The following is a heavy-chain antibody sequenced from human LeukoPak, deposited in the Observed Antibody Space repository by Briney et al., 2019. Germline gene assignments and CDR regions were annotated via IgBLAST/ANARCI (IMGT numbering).Heavy chain of an antibody. D-gene: IGHD2-2*01. CDR3: ARVEKYQVHQLLPYLLFDY. J-gene: IGHJ4*02. Sequence: PSETLSLTCAVYGGSFSGYYWNWIRQPPGKGLEWIGEINNSGSTNYNPSLKSRVTFSVDTSKNQFSLKLTSVTTADTAVYYCARVEKYQVHQLLPYLLFDYWGQGTLVTVSS. V-gene: IGHV4-34*01. CDR1: GGSFSGYY. CDR2: INNSGST.